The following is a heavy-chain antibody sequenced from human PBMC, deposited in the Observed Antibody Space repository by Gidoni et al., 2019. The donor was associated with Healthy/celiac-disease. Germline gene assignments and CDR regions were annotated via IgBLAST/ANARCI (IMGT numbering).Heavy chain of an antibody. D-gene: IGHD3-10*01. CDR3: AREVPLWYFDL. J-gene: IGHJ2*01. CDR2: NSHSGST. Sequence: QVQLQESGPGLVKPSETLSLTCAVSGYSISSGYYWGWIRQPPGKGLEWIGSNSHSGSTYYHPSLKSGVTISVDTSKNQFSLKLSSVTAADTAVYYCAREVPLWYFDLWGRGTLVTVSS. V-gene: IGHV4-38-2*02. CDR1: GYSISSGYY.